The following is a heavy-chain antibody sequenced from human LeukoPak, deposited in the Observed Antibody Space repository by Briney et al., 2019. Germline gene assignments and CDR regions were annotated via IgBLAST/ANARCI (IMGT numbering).Heavy chain of an antibody. D-gene: IGHD1-14*01. CDR1: GYSISSGYY. J-gene: IGHJ4*02. V-gene: IGHV4-38-2*01. CDR2: IYHSGST. Sequence: SETLSLTCAVSGYSISSGYYWGWIRQPPGKGLEWIGSIYHSGSTYYNPSHKSRVTISVDTSKNQFSLKLSSVTAADTAVYYCAQSESVSRSDYWGQGTLVTVSS. CDR3: AQSESVSRSDY.